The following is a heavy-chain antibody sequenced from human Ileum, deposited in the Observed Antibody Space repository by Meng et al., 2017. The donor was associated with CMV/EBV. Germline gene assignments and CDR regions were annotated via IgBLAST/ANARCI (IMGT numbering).Heavy chain of an antibody. J-gene: IGHJ4*02. CDR2: MNPNSGNT. D-gene: IGHD6-6*01. CDR3: ARRRGGSSWGDFDY. CDR1: GYTFTSYD. Sequence: ASVKVSCKASGYTFTSYDINWVRQATGQGLEWMGWMNPNSGNTGYAQNFQGRVTMTRNTSISTVYMERSGLRSEDTAVYYCARRRGGSSWGDFDYWGQGTLVTVSS. V-gene: IGHV1-8*01.